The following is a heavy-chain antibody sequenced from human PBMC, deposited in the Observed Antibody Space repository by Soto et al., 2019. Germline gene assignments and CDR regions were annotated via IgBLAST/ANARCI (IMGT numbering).Heavy chain of an antibody. V-gene: IGHV1-69*13. D-gene: IGHD2-15*01. CDR1: GGILRGYV. CDR2: QIPIYGTA. Sequence: VKVSCKASGGILRGYVISWVRKAPRQGLEWMGGQIPIYGTANYAEKFQGRVTITADESTSTAYMELSRLRSKDTAMYYCARDFGGCGAGSCRYNWFDPWGQGTLVTVAS. CDR3: ARDFGGCGAGSCRYNWFDP. J-gene: IGHJ5*02.